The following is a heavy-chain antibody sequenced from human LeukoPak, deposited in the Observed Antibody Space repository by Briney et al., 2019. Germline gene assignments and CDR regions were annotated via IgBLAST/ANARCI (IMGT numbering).Heavy chain of an antibody. CDR2: ISSSSSTI. V-gene: IGHV3-48*02. D-gene: IGHD3-10*01. J-gene: IGHJ4*02. CDR1: GFTFSSYS. CDR3: ATPYGSGSYGFDY. Sequence: GGSLRLSCAASGFTFSSYSMNWVRQAPGKGLEWVSYISSSSSTIYYADSVKGRFTISRDNAKNSLYLQMNSLRDENTAVYYCATPYGSGSYGFDYWGQGTLVTVSS.